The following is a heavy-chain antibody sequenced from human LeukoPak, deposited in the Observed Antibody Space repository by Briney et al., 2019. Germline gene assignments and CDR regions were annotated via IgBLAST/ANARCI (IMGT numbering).Heavy chain of an antibody. CDR3: ARHEYDFWSGRTGAFDI. Sequence: KPSETLSLTCAVSGYSISSGYYWGWIRQPPGKGLEWIGSIYHSGSTYYNPSLKSRVTISVDTSKNQFSLKLSSVTAADTAVYYCARHEYDFWSGRTGAFDIWGQGTMVTVSP. V-gene: IGHV4-38-2*01. CDR1: GYSISSGYY. D-gene: IGHD3-3*01. J-gene: IGHJ3*02. CDR2: IYHSGST.